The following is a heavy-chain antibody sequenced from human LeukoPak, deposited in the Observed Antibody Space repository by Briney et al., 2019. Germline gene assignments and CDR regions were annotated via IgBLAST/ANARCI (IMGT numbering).Heavy chain of an antibody. CDR3: AREKVRQSGMDV. V-gene: IGHV1-2*06. J-gene: IGHJ6*02. Sequence: ASVKVSCKASGYTFTGYYMHWVRQAPGQVLQWMGRINPNSGGTNYAQKFQGRVTMTRDTSISTAYMELSRLRSDDTAVYYCAREKVRQSGMDVWGQGTTVTVSS. CDR1: GYTFTGYY. D-gene: IGHD2-2*01. CDR2: INPNSGGT.